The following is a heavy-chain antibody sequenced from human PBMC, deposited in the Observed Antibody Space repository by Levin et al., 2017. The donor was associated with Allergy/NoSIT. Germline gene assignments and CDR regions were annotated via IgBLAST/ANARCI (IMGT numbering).Heavy chain of an antibody. Sequence: GGSLRLSCAASGFTFSSYWMSWVRQAPGKGLEWVANIKQDGSEKYYVDSVKGRFTISRDNAKNSLYLQMNSLRAEDTAVYYCARDSPRGYSDGGLDYWGQGTLVTVSS. CDR3: ARDSPRGYSDGGLDY. CDR2: IKQDGSEK. J-gene: IGHJ4*02. CDR1: GFTFSSYW. V-gene: IGHV3-7*04. D-gene: IGHD5-18*01.